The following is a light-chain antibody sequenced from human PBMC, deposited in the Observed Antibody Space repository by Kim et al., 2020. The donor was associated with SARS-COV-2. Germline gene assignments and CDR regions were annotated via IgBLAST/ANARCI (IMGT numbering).Light chain of an antibody. CDR2: AAS. J-gene: IGKJ1*01. Sequence: ASVGDRVTITCRASQGISNYFAWYQQKPGKVPKLLIYAASTLQSGVPYRFSGSGSGTDFTLTISSLQPEDVATYYCQKYNSAPRAFGQGTKVDIK. CDR3: QKYNSAPRA. V-gene: IGKV1-27*01. CDR1: QGISNY.